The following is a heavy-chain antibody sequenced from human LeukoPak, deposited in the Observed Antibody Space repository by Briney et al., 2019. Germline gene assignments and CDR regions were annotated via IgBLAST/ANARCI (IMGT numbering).Heavy chain of an antibody. V-gene: IGHV3-43*02. CDR1: GXTFNDYA. Sequence: GGSLRLSCAVSGXTFNDYAMQWVRQAPGQGLELVSLGSRYGGGTSYADSVQGRFTISRDNSRKSLYLQTESLMTEDTAFYYWAKCVGSQRGSVDYWGQGTLVTVSS. J-gene: IGHJ4*02. CDR2: GSRYGGGT. D-gene: IGHD1-26*01. CDR3: AKCVGSQRGSVDY.